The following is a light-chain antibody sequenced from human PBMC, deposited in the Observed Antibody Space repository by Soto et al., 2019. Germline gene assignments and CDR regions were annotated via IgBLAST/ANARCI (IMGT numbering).Light chain of an antibody. Sequence: QSVLTQPPSASGTPGQRVTISCSGSSSNIGSNYVYWYQQLPGTAPKLLIYRNNQRPSGVPDRFSGSKSGTSASLAISGLRSEDEADYYCGTWDTGLRAYVLGTGTKLTVL. CDR2: RNN. V-gene: IGLV1-47*01. CDR1: SSNIGSNY. CDR3: GTWDTGLRAYV. J-gene: IGLJ1*01.